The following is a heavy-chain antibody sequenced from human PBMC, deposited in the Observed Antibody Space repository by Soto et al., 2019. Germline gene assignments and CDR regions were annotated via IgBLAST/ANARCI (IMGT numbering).Heavy chain of an antibody. CDR2: ISAYNGNT. CDR3: ASDLWYDSSDYKGYFDY. CDR1: GYTFTSYG. D-gene: IGHD3-22*01. V-gene: IGHV1-18*04. J-gene: IGHJ4*02. Sequence: SVKVSCKASGYTFTSYGISWLRQAPAQGREWMGWISAYNGNTNYAQKLQGRVTMTTDTSTSTAYMELRSLRSDDPAVYYCASDLWYDSSDYKGYFDYWGQGTLVTVYS.